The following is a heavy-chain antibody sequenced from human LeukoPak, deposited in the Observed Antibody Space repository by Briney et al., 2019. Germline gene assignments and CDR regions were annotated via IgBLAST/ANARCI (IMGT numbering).Heavy chain of an antibody. V-gene: IGHV3-7*04. J-gene: IGHJ5*02. CDR2: IKQDGSEK. CDR1: GFTFSSYW. D-gene: IGHD2-2*01. Sequence: GGSLRLSCAASGFTFSSYWMSWVRQAPGKGLEWVANIKQDGSEKYYVDSVKGRFTISRDNAKNPLYLQMNSLRAEDTAVYYCARGGLLGYCSSTSCYSWFDPWGQGTLVTVSS. CDR3: ARGGLLGYCSSTSCYSWFDP.